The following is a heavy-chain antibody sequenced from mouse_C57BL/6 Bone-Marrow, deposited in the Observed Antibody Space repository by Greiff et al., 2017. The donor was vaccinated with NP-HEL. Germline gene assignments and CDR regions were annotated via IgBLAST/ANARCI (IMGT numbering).Heavy chain of an antibody. CDR2: IWWDDDK. Sequence: QVTLKESGPGILQPSQTLSLTCSFSGFSLSTFGMGVGWLRQPSGKGLVWLAHIWWDDDKYYNPSLSSRTTISEDTSKTEVFLKIANVDTADTATYYCARIASGGNYPLYAMDYWGQGTSVTVSS. V-gene: IGHV8-8*01. CDR1: GFSLSTFGMG. J-gene: IGHJ4*01. D-gene: IGHD2-1*01. CDR3: ARIASGGNYPLYAMDY.